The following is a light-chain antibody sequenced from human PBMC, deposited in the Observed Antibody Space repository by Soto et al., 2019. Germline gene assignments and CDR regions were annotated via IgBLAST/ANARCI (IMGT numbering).Light chain of an antibody. Sequence: DIVMTKSPDSLAVSVGERATINCKSSQSVLHSKNKKYLAWHQQKPGQPPKLLIDWAFIRESMVPDRFSGSGSGTDFTLTISTLQAEDVAVYYCQHYSNAPRTFGQGTNVEIK. CDR3: QHYSNAPRT. CDR1: QSVLHSKNKKY. V-gene: IGKV4-1*01. CDR2: WAF. J-gene: IGKJ1*01.